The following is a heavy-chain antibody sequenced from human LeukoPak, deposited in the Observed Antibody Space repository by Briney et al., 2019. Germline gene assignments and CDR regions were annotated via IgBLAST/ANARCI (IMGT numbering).Heavy chain of an antibody. CDR1: GFTFGSYA. D-gene: IGHD3-10*01. Sequence: GGSLRLSCVASGFTFGSYAMTWVRQPPGRGLEWVAAISGSGDKTYYADSVKGRFTISRDNSKTTLFLQLNSLGAGDSAVFYCAKDGTNYGLGTSFDNWGQGTLVTVSS. CDR3: AKDGTNYGLGTSFDN. V-gene: IGHV3-23*01. J-gene: IGHJ4*02. CDR2: ISGSGDKT.